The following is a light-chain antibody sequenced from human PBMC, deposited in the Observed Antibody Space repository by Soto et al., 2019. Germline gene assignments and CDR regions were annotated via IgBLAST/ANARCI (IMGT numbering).Light chain of an antibody. CDR2: EVS. CDR1: NSDVGLYDF. Sequence: QSSLTQPASVSGTPGRSITIACTGSNSDVGLYDFVSWYQHHPGRAPKLIVSEVSHRPSGISNRFSGSKSGNTASLTISGLQSEDEADYYCISYTSDDVRYVFGTGN. V-gene: IGLV2-14*01. J-gene: IGLJ1*01. CDR3: ISYTSDDVRYV.